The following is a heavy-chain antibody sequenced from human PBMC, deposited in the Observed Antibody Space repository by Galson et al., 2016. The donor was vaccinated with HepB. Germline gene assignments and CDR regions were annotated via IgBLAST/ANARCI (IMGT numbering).Heavy chain of an antibody. CDR2: ISGYNGLR. V-gene: IGHV1-18*04. CDR3: ARDRNPINWYFDL. CDR1: GYAFTRYG. J-gene: IGHJ2*01. Sequence: SVKVSCKASGYAFTRYGITWVRQAPGQGLEWMGWISGYNGLRNYAQKFRGRVTMTTDTSTNVAYMELRSLRSDDTAVYYCARDRNPINWYFDLWGRGTLVTGSS.